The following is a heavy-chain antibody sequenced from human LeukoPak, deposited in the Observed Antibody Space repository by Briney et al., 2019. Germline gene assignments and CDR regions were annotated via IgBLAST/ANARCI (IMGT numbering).Heavy chain of an antibody. CDR2: IYYSGST. J-gene: IGHJ4*02. CDR1: GGSISSGGYY. Sequence: SETLSLTCTVSGGSISSGGYYWSWIRQHPGKGLEWIGYIYYSGSTYYNPSLKSRVTISVDTSKNQFSLKLSSVTAADTAVYYCARSYSSGWSDYWGQGTLVTVSS. CDR3: ARSYSSGWSDY. V-gene: IGHV4-31*03. D-gene: IGHD6-19*01.